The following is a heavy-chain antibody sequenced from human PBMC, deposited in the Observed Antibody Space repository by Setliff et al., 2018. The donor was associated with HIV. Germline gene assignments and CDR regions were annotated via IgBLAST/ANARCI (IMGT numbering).Heavy chain of an antibody. J-gene: IGHJ3*02. Sequence: SETLSLTCAVYGGSISGYYWTWIRQPPGRGLEWIGEMNYSGSTNYNSSLKSRVTISVHTSKTQFSLKLSSVTAADTAIYFCARGGLSAFDIWGQGTMVTVSS. D-gene: IGHD6-19*01. CDR1: GGSISGYY. V-gene: IGHV4-34*01. CDR2: MNYSGST. CDR3: ARGGLSAFDI.